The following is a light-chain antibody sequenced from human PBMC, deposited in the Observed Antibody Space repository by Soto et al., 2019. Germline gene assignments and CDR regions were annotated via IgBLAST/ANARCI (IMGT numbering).Light chain of an antibody. J-gene: IGLJ2*01. V-gene: IGLV2-23*01. CDR1: SSDVGNFKL. CDR2: EGS. Sequence: QSALTQPASVSGSPGQSITISCTGTSSDVGNFKLVSWYQQHPGKPPKLMIYEGSKRPSGVSNRFSGSKSGNTASLTISGLQAEDEADYYCCSYAGSIVVFGVGTQLTVL. CDR3: CSYAGSIVV.